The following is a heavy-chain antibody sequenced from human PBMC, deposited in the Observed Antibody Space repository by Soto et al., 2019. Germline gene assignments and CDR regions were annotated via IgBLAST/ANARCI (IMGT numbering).Heavy chain of an antibody. D-gene: IGHD1-26*01. CDR1: GGSISSGDYY. J-gene: IGHJ4*02. CDR3: ARVNAEMAELGLDY. Sequence: SETLSLTCTVSGGSISSGDYYWSWIRQPPGKGLEWIGYIYYSGSTYYNPSLKSRVTISVDTSKNQFSLKLSSVTAADTAVYYCARVNAEMAELGLDYWGQGNLVTVSS. V-gene: IGHV4-30-4*01. CDR2: IYYSGST.